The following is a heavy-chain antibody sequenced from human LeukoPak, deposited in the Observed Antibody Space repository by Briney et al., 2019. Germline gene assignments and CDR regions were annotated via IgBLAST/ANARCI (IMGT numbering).Heavy chain of an antibody. V-gene: IGHV3-33*06. J-gene: IGHJ4*02. CDR3: AKGIDYGGNTGIDY. CDR2: IWSDGSHG. D-gene: IGHD4-17*01. CDR1: GFAFSHYG. Sequence: GWSLRLSCAASGFAFSHYGMHWVRQAPGKGLEWVAVIWSDGSHGTYADSVKGRFTISRDDSKNTLSLQMTSLRGEDTALYYCAKGIDYGGNTGIDYWGQGTLVTVSS.